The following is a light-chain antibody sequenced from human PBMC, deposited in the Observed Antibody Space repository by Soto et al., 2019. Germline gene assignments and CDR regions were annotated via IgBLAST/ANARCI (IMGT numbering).Light chain of an antibody. CDR3: QQCGSSPS. Sequence: EIVFTRSQGTLSLSPGQRATLSPRARQRVRSSYLACYQQKPGQAPSLLIYYTSSRATGIQDRFSGSGSGTDFTLAISRLEPEDLAVYYCQQCGSSPSFGQGTKVELK. V-gene: IGKV3-20*01. CDR1: QRVRSSY. J-gene: IGKJ1*01. CDR2: YTS.